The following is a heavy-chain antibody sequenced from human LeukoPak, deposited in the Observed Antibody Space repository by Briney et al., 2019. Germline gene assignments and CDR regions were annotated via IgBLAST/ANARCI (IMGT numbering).Heavy chain of an antibody. D-gene: IGHD3-9*01. J-gene: IGHJ4*02. Sequence: GGSLRLSCAASGFTFSNYWMNWVRQAPGKGLEWVSSISSSSSYIYYADSVKGRFTISRDNAKNSLYLQMNSLRAEDTAVYYCARGDWLWLQANWGQGTLVTVSS. CDR1: GFTFSNYW. CDR3: ARGDWLWLQAN. CDR2: ISSSSSYI. V-gene: IGHV3-21*01.